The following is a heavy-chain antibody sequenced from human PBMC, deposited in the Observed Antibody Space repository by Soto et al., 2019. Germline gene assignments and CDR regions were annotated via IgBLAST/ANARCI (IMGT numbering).Heavy chain of an antibody. CDR3: VKNGAYADFFDY. D-gene: IGHD2-8*01. Sequence: EVQLLESGGGLAQPGGSLRLSCAASGFIFNSYAVSWVRQAPGKGLEWVSLISGSGDITYYADSVKGRFSISRDKFNNTLYLQMNSLRAEDTAIYYCVKNGAYADFFDYWGQGTLVTFSS. V-gene: IGHV3-23*01. CDR1: GFIFNSYA. CDR2: ISGSGDIT. J-gene: IGHJ4*02.